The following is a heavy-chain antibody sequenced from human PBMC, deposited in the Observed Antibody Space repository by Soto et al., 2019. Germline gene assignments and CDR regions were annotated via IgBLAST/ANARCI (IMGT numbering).Heavy chain of an antibody. V-gene: IGHV1-69*13. D-gene: IGHD3-22*01. CDR1: GGTFSSYA. CDR2: IIPIFGTA. J-gene: IGHJ6*02. CDR3: AREAGYYDSSGYYPYGMDV. Sequence: SVKVSCKASGGTFSSYAISWVRQAPGQGLEWMGGIIPIFGTANYAQKFQGRVTITADESTSTAYMELSSLRSEDTAVYYCAREAGYYDSSGYYPYGMDVWGQGTTVTVS.